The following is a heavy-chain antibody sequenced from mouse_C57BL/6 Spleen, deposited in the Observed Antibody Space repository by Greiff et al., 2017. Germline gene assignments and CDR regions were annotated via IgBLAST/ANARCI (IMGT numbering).Heavy chain of an antibody. CDR1: GYTFTSYW. CDR3: ASHYSNYRRGAMDY. J-gene: IGHJ4*01. CDR2: IDPSDSYT. V-gene: IGHV1-69*01. D-gene: IGHD2-5*01. Sequence: QVQLQQPGAELVMPGASVKLSCKASGYTFTSYWMHWVKQRPGQGLEWIGEIDPSDSYTNYNQKFKGKSTLTVDKSSSTAYMQLSSLTSEDSAVYSGASHYSNYRRGAMDYWGQGTSVTVSS.